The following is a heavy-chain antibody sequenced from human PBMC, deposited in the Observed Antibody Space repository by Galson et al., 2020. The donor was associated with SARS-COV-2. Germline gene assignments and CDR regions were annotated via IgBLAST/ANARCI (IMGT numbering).Heavy chain of an antibody. CDR3: ARGQRQGNVVLVIVSGGAFYIDA. CDR2: INPSGSI. D-gene: IGHD2-21*01. V-gene: IGHV4-34*01. Sequence: SETLSLTCAVSGESINGHYSCWICQPPLPGPEWIGEINPSGSIHSSQTPKSRITITVDTSKNQFPLKLTSVAAADTAVYLCARGQRQGNVVLVIVSGGAFYIDAWGQGTLVTFSS. CDR1: GESINGHY. J-gene: IGHJ4*02.